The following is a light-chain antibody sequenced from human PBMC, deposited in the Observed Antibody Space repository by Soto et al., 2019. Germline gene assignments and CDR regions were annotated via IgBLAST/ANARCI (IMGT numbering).Light chain of an antibody. CDR2: GVS. CDR1: GSDVGGYNY. Sequence: QSALTQPGSVSGSPGQSIAISCTGSGSDVGGYNYVSWYQQHPGKAPKLIIYGVSHRPSGVPTRFSASRSAYTASLTISGLQAEDEADYYCCSFTGSYSYVFGGGTKVTVL. CDR3: CSFTGSYSYV. J-gene: IGLJ1*01. V-gene: IGLV2-11*01.